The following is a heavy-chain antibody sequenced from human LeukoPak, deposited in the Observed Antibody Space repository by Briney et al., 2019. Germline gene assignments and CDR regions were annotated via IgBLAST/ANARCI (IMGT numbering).Heavy chain of an antibody. J-gene: IGHJ4*02. V-gene: IGHV4-39*01. CDR2: IYYSGST. D-gene: IGHD1-26*01. CDR3: AGRYSGSYHVDY. CDR1: GDSIISSYY. Sequence: SETLSLTCTVSGDSIISSYYWGWIRQPPGKGLEWIGSIYYSGSTYYNPSLKSRVTISVDTSKNQFSLKLSSVTAADTAVYYCAGRYSGSYHVDYWGQGTLVTVSP.